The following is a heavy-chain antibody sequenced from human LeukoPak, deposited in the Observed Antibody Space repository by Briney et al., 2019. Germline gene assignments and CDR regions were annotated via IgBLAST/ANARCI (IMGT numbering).Heavy chain of an antibody. J-gene: IGHJ4*02. D-gene: IGHD3-22*01. CDR3: ARGLGSSGYPTNSD. CDR2: IYYSGST. Sequence: SETLSLTCTVSGGSISSSSYYWGWIRQPPGRGLEWIGSIYYSGSTNYNPSLKSRVTISVDTSKNQFSLKLSSVTAADTAVYYCARGLGSSGYPTNSDWGQGTLVTVSS. V-gene: IGHV4-39*07. CDR1: GGSISSSSYY.